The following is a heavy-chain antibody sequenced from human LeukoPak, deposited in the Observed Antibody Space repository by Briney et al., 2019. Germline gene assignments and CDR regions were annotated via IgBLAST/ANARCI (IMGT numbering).Heavy chain of an antibody. V-gene: IGHV3-13*01. Sequence: GGSLRLSCVTSGFTFNVYDMHWVRQAKGKGLEWVSAIGTLHDAYYPDTVKGRFTISRENARNSLYPQMNSPTAGDTAVYYCVRGCTYCNWKTWFDPWGQGTLVTVSS. CDR1: GFTFNVYD. J-gene: IGHJ5*02. D-gene: IGHD2/OR15-2a*01. CDR2: IGTLHDA. CDR3: VRGCTYCNWKTWFDP.